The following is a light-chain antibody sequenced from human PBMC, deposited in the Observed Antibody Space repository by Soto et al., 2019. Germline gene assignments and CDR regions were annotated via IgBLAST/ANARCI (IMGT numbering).Light chain of an antibody. CDR1: QSVGGN. CDR2: GAS. CDR3: QQYNNWPPTYT. J-gene: IGKJ2*01. V-gene: IGKV3-15*01. Sequence: EIVMTQSPATLSVSPGERATLSCRASQSVGGNLAWYQQKPGQAPRLLIYGASTRATGIPARFSGSGSGTECTITISSLQSEDFAVYYCQQYNNWPPTYTFGQGTKLEIK.